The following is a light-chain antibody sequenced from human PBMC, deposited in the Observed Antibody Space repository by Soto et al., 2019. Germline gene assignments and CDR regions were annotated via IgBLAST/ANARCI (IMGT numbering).Light chain of an antibody. Sequence: DIVMTQSPLSLPVTPGEPASISCRSSQSLQHSNGYNYLDWYFQKPGQSPQLLIHLASNRASGVPARFSGSGSGTDFTLNISSVEAEDVGLYYCMQGVQMPPITFGQGTRLEIK. J-gene: IGKJ5*01. CDR1: QSLQHSNGYNY. V-gene: IGKV2-28*01. CDR2: LAS. CDR3: MQGVQMPPIT.